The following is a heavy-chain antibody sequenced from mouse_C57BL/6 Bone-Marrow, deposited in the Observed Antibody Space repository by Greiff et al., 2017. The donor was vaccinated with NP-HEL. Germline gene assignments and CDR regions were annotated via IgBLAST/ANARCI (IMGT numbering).Heavy chain of an antibody. J-gene: IGHJ1*03. V-gene: IGHV1-82*01. CDR1: GYAFSSSW. CDR3: ARSYYGSSYFDV. D-gene: IGHD1-1*01. CDR2: IYPGDGDT. Sequence: QVQLKESGPELVKPGASVTISCPASGYAFSSSWMNWVKQRPGKGLEWIGRIYPGDGDTNYNGKFTGTAKLTADKSSSTAYMQLSSLTSEDSAVYFCARSYYGSSYFDVWGTGTTVTVSS.